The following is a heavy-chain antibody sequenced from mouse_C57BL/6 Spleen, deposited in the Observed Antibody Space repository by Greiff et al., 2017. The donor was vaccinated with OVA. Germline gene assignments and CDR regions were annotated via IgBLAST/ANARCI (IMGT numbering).Heavy chain of an antibody. CDR1: GYTFTSYW. Sequence: QVQLQQPGAELVKPGASVKVSCKASGYTFTSYWMHWVKQRPGQGLEWIGRIHPSDSDTNSTPQFTGKATLTGDKSSSTAYMQLSSLTSEDSAVYYCAISYDGYYDFDYWGQGTTLTVSS. D-gene: IGHD2-3*01. CDR3: AISYDGYYDFDY. V-gene: IGHV1-74*01. CDR2: IHPSDSDT. J-gene: IGHJ2*01.